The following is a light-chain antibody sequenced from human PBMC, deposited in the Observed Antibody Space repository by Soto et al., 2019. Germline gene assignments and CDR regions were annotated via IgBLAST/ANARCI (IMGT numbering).Light chain of an antibody. CDR1: TSHLGGHT. CDR3: STWDNNRNGPI. V-gene: IGLV1-44*01. J-gene: IGLJ2*01. Sequence: QSVLTQPPSASGTPGQRVTIPCSGGTSHLGGHTVNWYQQHPGTAPSLLIHSNSIRPSGVPARFSGSKSGASASLAISGLQPADESDYYCSTWDNNRNGPIFGGGTKLTVL. CDR2: SNS.